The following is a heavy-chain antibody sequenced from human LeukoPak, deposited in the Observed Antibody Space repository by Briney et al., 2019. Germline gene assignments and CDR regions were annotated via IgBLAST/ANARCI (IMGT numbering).Heavy chain of an antibody. V-gene: IGHV1-46*01. D-gene: IGHD2-2*01. J-gene: IGHJ4*02. CDR2: IYPGGNYT. CDR3: ARATDQEFDY. Sequence: GASVKVSCKAAGYIFTSHFMHWVRQAPGQGLEWMGIIYPGGNYTNYAQKFHDRVTTTRDTSASTIYMELSSLKSEDTAVYYCARATDQEFDYWGQGTVVTVSS. CDR1: GYIFTSHF.